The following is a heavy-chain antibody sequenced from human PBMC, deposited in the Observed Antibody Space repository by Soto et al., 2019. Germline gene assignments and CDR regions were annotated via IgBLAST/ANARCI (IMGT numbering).Heavy chain of an antibody. Sequence: GAPGKVSCKASCYTFSSYGISWVGQSPGQGLEWMGWISAYNGNTNYAQKLQGRVTMTTDTSTSTAYMELRSLRSDDTAVYYCARGIQLWPITYYFDYWGQGTLVTV. CDR3: ARGIQLWPITYYFDY. CDR1: CYTFSSYG. J-gene: IGHJ4*02. D-gene: IGHD5-18*01. CDR2: ISAYNGNT. V-gene: IGHV1-18*01.